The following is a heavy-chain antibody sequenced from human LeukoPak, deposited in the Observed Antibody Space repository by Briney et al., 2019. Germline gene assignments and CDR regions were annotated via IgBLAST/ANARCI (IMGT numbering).Heavy chain of an antibody. V-gene: IGHV1-18*01. D-gene: IGHD4-17*01. Sequence: ASVKVSCKASGYTFTIYGISWVRQAPGQGLEWMGWISAYNGNTNYAQKLQGRVTMTTDTSTSTAYMELRSLRSDDTAVYYCARGPYGDPYNWFDPWGQGTLVTVSS. J-gene: IGHJ5*02. CDR3: ARGPYGDPYNWFDP. CDR2: ISAYNGNT. CDR1: GYTFTIYG.